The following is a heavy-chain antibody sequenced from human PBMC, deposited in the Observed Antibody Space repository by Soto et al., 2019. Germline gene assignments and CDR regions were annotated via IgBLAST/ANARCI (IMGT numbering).Heavy chain of an antibody. V-gene: IGHV3-23*01. J-gene: IGHJ2*01. Sequence: EVQLLESGGGFVQPGGSLRLSCAASGFTFGSYAMSWVRQAPGKGLEWVSSVSSSGGSTYYADSVKGRFTISRDKSKNTLSLQVNSLRAEDTALYYCAKRTSANWYFDLWGRGTLVTVSS. D-gene: IGHD6-6*01. CDR2: VSSSGGST. CDR1: GFTFGSYA. CDR3: AKRTSANWYFDL.